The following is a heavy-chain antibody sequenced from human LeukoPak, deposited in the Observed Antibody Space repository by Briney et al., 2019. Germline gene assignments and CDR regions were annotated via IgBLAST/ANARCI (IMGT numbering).Heavy chain of an antibody. V-gene: IGHV4-28*03. Sequence: SETLSLTCAVSGYSITSSSWWGWIRQPPGKGLEWIGYIYHSGTTYYNPSLQSRVTISVDTSKNQFSLKLSSVTAADTAVYYCARAATNRYYYYYGMDVWGQGTTVTVSS. CDR1: GYSITSSSW. CDR2: IYHSGTT. J-gene: IGHJ6*02. CDR3: ARAATNRYYYYYGMDV. D-gene: IGHD1-26*01.